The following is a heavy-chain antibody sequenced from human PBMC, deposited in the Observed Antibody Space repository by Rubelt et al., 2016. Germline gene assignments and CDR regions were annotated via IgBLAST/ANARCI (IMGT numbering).Heavy chain of an antibody. V-gene: IGHV4-34*01. Sequence: QVQLQQRGAGLLKLSETLSLTCVVYGGSLSCYCWTWIRQPPGKGLGWIGEINHSGSTNYNPSLKCRVPFSVATSKNQFSLKLCSVTAADTAVYYCARITQWLAWGWFDAWGQGTLVTVSS. CDR2: INHSGST. CDR3: ARITQWLAWGWFDA. CDR1: GGSLSCYC. J-gene: IGHJ5*02. D-gene: IGHD6-19*01.